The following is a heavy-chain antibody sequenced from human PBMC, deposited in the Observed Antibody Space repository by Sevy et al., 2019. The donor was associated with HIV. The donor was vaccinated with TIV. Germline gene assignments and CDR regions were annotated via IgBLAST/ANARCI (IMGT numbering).Heavy chain of an antibody. CDR2: IYYSGST. J-gene: IGHJ5*02. V-gene: IGHV4-59*12. D-gene: IGHD2-8*01. CDR3: ARRMVYALNSFDP. CDR1: GGSISSYY. Sequence: SETLSLTCTVSGGSISSYYWSWIRQPPGKGLEWIGYIYYSGSTNYNPSLKSRVTISVDTSKNQFSLKLSSVTAADTAVYYCARRMVYALNSFDPWGQGTLVTVSS.